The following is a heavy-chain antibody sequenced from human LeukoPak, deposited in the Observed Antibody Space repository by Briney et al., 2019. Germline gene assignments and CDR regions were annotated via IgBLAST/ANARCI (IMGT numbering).Heavy chain of an antibody. V-gene: IGHV1-18*01. CDR1: GYTFINYD. CDR3: ARDTTGTRRNTYYYGMDV. CDR2: ISPYNGNT. D-gene: IGHD1-1*01. J-gene: IGHJ6*02. Sequence: ASVKVSCKASGYTFINYDISWVRRAPGQGLEWMGWISPYNGNTNYAQKLQGRVTMTTDTSTITAYMELRGLRSDDTAVYYCARDTTGTRRNTYYYGMDVWGQGTTVTVSS.